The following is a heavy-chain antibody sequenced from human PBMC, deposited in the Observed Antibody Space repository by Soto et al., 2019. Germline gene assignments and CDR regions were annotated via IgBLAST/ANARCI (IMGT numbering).Heavy chain of an antibody. J-gene: IGHJ6*02. V-gene: IGHV1-69*13. CDR2: IIPIFGTA. D-gene: IGHD1-26*01. Sequence: LVKVSCKASGGTFSSYAISWVRQAPGQGLEWMGGIIPIFGTANYAQKFQGRVTITADESTSTAYMELSSLRSEDTAVYYCARLKSGVYYYGMDVWGQGTTVTVSS. CDR3: ARLKSGVYYYGMDV. CDR1: GGTFSSYA.